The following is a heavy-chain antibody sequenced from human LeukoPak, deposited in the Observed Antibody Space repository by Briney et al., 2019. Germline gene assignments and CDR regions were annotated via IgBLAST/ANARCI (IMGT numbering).Heavy chain of an antibody. Sequence: SETLSLTCTVSGGSISSYYWSWIRQPPGKGLEWIGHIYYSGSTNYNPSLKSRVTISVDTSKNQFSLKLSSVTAADTAVYYCASVTLGIAAAGTYYYMDVWGKGTTVTVSS. D-gene: IGHD6-13*01. CDR1: GGSISSYY. CDR2: IYYSGST. V-gene: IGHV4-59*01. J-gene: IGHJ6*03. CDR3: ASVTLGIAAAGTYYYMDV.